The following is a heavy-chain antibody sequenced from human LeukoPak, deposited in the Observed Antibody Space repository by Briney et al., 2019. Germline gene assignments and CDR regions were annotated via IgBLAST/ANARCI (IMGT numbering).Heavy chain of an antibody. V-gene: IGHV4-34*01. CDR2: INHSGST. Sequence: SETLSLTCAVYGGSFSGYYWSWIRQPPGKGLEWIGEINHSGSTNYNPSLKSRVTISVDTSKNQFSLKLSSVTAADTAVYYCARADYGSGWKPAVYYFDYWGQGTLVTVSS. CDR3: ARADYGSGWKPAVYYFDY. CDR1: GGSFSGYY. J-gene: IGHJ4*02. D-gene: IGHD6-19*01.